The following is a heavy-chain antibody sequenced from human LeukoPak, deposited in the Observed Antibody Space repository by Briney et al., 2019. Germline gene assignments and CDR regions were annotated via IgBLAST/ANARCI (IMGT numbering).Heavy chain of an antibody. D-gene: IGHD5-24*01. CDR3: ARVSRDGNNYVQIDY. J-gene: IGHJ4*02. V-gene: IGHV4-39*07. CDR2: IYYSGST. Sequence: SETLSLTCTVSGGSISSSSYYWGWIRQPPGKGLEWIGSIYYSGSTYYNPSLKSRVTISVDTSKNQFSLKLSSVTAADTAVYYCARVSRDGNNYVQIDYWGQGTLVTVSS. CDR1: GGSISSSSYY.